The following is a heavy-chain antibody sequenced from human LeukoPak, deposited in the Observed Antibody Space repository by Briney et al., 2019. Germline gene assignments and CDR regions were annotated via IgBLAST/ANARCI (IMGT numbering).Heavy chain of an antibody. V-gene: IGHV1-2*02. CDR3: VRGGDGDRRDFDF. J-gene: IGHJ4*02. CDR1: GYTFTGYY. CDR2: INPNSGGT. Sequence: ASVKVSCKASGYTFTGYYMHWVRQAPGQGLEWMGWINPNSGGTNYAQKFHGRVTMTRDTSGSTVYMELNRLRSDDTAIYYCVRGGDGDRRDFDFWGQGTLVTVSS. D-gene: IGHD5-24*01.